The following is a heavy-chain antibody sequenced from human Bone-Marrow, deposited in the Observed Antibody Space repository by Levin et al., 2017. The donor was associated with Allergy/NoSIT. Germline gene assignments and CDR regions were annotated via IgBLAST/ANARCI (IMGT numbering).Heavy chain of an antibody. J-gene: IGHJ4*02. CDR3: AKDGKALTYSSGWLYYFDY. D-gene: IGHD6-19*01. Sequence: GGSLRLSCAASGFTFSDYYMTWIRQAPGKGLECVSYISSRSATIYYADSVKGRFTISRDNAKNLVHLQMNSLRAEDTAVYYCAKDGKALTYSSGWLYYFDYWGQGTLVTVTS. V-gene: IGHV3-11*01. CDR1: GFTFSDYY. CDR2: ISSRSATI.